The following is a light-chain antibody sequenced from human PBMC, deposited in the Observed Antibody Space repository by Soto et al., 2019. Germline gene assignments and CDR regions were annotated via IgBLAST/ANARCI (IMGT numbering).Light chain of an antibody. J-gene: IGKJ5*01. CDR3: QQANSFPIT. V-gene: IGKV1-12*01. CDR1: QGSSSW. Sequence: EIQMTQSPSSVSASLVYRFTITCLASQGSSSWLAWYQQKPGKAPKLLIYAASSLQSGVPSRFSGSGSGTDFTLTISSLQPEDFATYYCQQANSFPITFGQGTRLEI. CDR2: AAS.